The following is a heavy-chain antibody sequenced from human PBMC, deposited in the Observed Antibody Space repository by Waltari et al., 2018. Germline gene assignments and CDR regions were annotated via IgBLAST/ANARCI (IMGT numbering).Heavy chain of an antibody. CDR2: IYHSGST. CDR1: GYSISSGYY. D-gene: IGHD3-10*01. Sequence: QVQLQESGPGLVKPSETLSLTCAVSGYSISSGYYWGWIRQPPGKGLEWIGSIYHSGSTDYNPSLKSRVTISVDTSKNQFSLKLSSVTAADTAVYYCARDYGSGSTYYFDYWGQGTLVTVSS. V-gene: IGHV4-38-2*02. CDR3: ARDYGSGSTYYFDY. J-gene: IGHJ4*02.